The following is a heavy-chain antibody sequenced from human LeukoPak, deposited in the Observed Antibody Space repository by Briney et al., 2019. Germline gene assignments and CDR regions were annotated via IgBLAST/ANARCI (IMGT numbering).Heavy chain of an antibody. J-gene: IGHJ3*01. Sequence: SETLSLTCAVSGGSISSGGYSWSWIRQPPGKGLEWIGYIYHSGSTYYNPSLKSRVTISVDRSKNQFSLKLSSVTAADTAVYYCARERHYTMDVWGQGTVVTVSS. CDR1: GGSISSGGYS. V-gene: IGHV4-30-2*01. D-gene: IGHD3-10*01. CDR2: IYHSGST. CDR3: ARERHYTMDV.